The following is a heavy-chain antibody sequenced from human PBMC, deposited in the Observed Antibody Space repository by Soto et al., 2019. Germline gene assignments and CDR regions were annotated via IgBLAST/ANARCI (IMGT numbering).Heavy chain of an antibody. J-gene: IGHJ4*02. CDR3: ARSGEILQTFDS. CDR2: ISGSSSYI. CDR1: GVSFSDYS. D-gene: IGHD1-26*01. Sequence: GGSLRLSCVVSGVSFSDYSMNWVRQAPGKGLEWVALISGSSSYIYYADSVKGRFTISRDNAKNSLFLQVDSLRVEDTAVYYCARSGEILQTFDSWGQGTLVTVYS. V-gene: IGHV3-21*01.